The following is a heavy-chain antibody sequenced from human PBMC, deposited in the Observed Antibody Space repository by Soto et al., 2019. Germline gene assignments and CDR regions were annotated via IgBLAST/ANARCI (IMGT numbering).Heavy chain of an antibody. D-gene: IGHD3-9*01. CDR3: VRPDSTGYYSH. Sequence: LGESLKISCKGSGYSFTNYWIGWVRQVPGKGLEWMGIINPADSDTRYSPSFQGQITVSVDKSISTAYLQRGSLKASDTAMYYCVRPDSTGYYSHWGQGTPVTVPQ. CDR1: GYSFTNYW. V-gene: IGHV5-51*01. CDR2: INPADSDT. J-gene: IGHJ4*02.